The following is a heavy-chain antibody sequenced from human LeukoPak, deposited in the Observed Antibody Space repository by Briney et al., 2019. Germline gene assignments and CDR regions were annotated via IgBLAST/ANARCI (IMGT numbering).Heavy chain of an antibody. Sequence: SETLSLTCTVSGGSISSYYWSWIRQPAGKGLEWIGRIYTSGSTNYNPSLKSRVTMSVDTSKNQFSLELSSVTAADTAVYYCARTEYCSGGSCWFDYWGQGTLVTVSS. CDR1: GGSISSYY. V-gene: IGHV4-4*07. J-gene: IGHJ4*02. CDR2: IYTSGST. D-gene: IGHD2-15*01. CDR3: ARTEYCSGGSCWFDY.